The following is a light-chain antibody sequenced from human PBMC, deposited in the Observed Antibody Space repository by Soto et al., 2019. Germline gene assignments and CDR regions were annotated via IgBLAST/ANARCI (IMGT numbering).Light chain of an antibody. V-gene: IGKV1-5*03. CDR3: QHYNSYSEA. Sequence: DIQMTQSPSTLSGSVGDRVTITCRASQTISSWLAWYQQKPGKAPKLLIYNASTLKSGVPSRFSGSGSGTEFTLTISSLQPDDSATYYCQHYNSYSEAFGQGTKVDIK. CDR2: NAS. J-gene: IGKJ1*01. CDR1: QTISSW.